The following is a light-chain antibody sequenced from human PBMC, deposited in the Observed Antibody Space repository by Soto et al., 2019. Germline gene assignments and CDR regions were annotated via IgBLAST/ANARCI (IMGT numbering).Light chain of an antibody. CDR2: GDS. Sequence: QSVLTQPPSVSGAPGQRVSISCTGGSSNIGAGYHVHWYQQLPGTAPKLLIYGDSNRPSGVPDRFSGSKSGTSASLAITGLQAEDEADYFCQSFDSSLSVVVFGGGTQLTVL. CDR3: QSFDSSLSVVV. CDR1: SSNIGAGYH. V-gene: IGLV1-40*01. J-gene: IGLJ2*01.